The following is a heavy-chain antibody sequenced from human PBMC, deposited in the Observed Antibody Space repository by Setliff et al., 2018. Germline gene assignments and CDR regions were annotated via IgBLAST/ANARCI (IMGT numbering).Heavy chain of an antibody. CDR1: GFSFNNYW. CDR2: INKDGDGT. J-gene: IGHJ6*02. D-gene: IGHD3-16*02. CDR3: VRDRGQVTVNNRYGFYYYGMDV. Sequence: PGGSLRLSCEASGFSFNNYWMYWVRQVPGKGLVWVSGINKDGDGTRYADSVRGRFTISRDNSKNTVYLRMNALRAEDTGLYYCVRDRGQVTVNNRYGFYYYGMDVWGQGTTVTVSS. V-gene: IGHV3-74*01.